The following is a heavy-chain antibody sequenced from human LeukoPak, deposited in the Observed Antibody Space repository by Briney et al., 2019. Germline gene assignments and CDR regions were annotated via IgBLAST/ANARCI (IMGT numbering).Heavy chain of an antibody. Sequence: GRSLRLSCAASGFTFSSYGMHWVRQAPGKGLEWVANIKQDGSEKYYVDSVKGRFTISRDNAKNSLYLQMNSLRAEDTAVYYCARARGVDYYDSSGSASDYWGQGTLVTVSS. D-gene: IGHD3-22*01. CDR2: IKQDGSEK. CDR3: ARARGVDYYDSSGSASDY. V-gene: IGHV3-7*01. J-gene: IGHJ4*02. CDR1: GFTFSSYG.